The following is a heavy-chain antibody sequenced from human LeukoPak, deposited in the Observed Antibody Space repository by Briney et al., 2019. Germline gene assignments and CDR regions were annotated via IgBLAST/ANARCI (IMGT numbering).Heavy chain of an antibody. V-gene: IGHV1-69*06. CDR1: GGTFSSYA. J-gene: IGHJ3*02. D-gene: IGHD5-24*01. Sequence: SVKVSCKASGGTFSSYAISWVRQAPGQGLEWMGGIIPIFGTANYARKFQGRVTFTADKSTSTAYMELSSLRSEDTAVYYCARLDTDGYNLRDAFDIWGQGTMVTVSS. CDR2: IIPIFGTA. CDR3: ARLDTDGYNLRDAFDI.